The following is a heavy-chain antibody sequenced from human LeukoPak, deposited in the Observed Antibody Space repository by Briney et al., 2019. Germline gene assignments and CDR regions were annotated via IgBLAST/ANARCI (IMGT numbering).Heavy chain of an antibody. J-gene: IGHJ3*02. CDR2: IYSGGST. CDR1: GFTVSSNY. V-gene: IGHV3-53*01. CDR3: ARDLRLVNAFDI. D-gene: IGHD5-12*01. Sequence: PGGSLRPSCAASGFTVSSNYMSWVRQAPGKGLEWVSVIYSGGSTYYADSVKGRFTISRDNSKNTLYLQMNSLRAEDTAVYYCARDLRLVNAFDIWGQGTMVTVSS.